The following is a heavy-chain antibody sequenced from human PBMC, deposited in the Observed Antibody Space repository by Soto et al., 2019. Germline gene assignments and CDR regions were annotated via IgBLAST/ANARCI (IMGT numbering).Heavy chain of an antibody. CDR3: ARAGVATIYPGNNWFDP. Sequence: SETLSLTCAVSGASIGTSNWWSWVRQSPGKGLEWIGYIYYSGSTYYNPSLKSRVTISVDTSKNQFSLNLSSVTAADTAMYYCARAGVATIYPGNNWFDPWGQGTLVTVSS. CDR2: IYYSGST. V-gene: IGHV4-30-4*01. CDR1: GASIGTSNW. J-gene: IGHJ5*02. D-gene: IGHD5-12*01.